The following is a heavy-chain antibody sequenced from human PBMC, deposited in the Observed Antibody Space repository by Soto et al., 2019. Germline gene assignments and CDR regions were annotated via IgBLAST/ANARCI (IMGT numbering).Heavy chain of an antibody. CDR1: GGTFSSYA. Sequence: ASVKVSCKASGGTFSSYAISWVRQAPGQGLEWMGGIIPIFGTANYAQKFQGRVTITADESTSTAYMELSSLRSEDTAVYYCARRTPNGGYWFDPWGQGTLVTVSS. V-gene: IGHV1-69*13. CDR2: IIPIFGTA. J-gene: IGHJ5*02. D-gene: IGHD2-2*01. CDR3: ARRTPNGGYWFDP.